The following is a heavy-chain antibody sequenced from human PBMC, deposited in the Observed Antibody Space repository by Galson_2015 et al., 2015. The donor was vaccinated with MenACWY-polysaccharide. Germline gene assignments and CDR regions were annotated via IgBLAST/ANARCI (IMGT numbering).Heavy chain of an antibody. J-gene: IGHJ4*02. CDR3: AKNTDDATDADILTGYYGGYFDY. CDR1: GFTFSAYG. CDR2: IRGGDGST. V-gene: IGHV3-23*01. D-gene: IGHD3-9*01. Sequence: SLRLSCAASGFTFSAYGMSWVRQAPGKGLEWVAAIRGGDGSTYYADSVKGRFTISRDNSKNTLYLQMSSLRAEDTAIYYCAKNTDDATDADILTGYYGGYFDYWGQGTLVTVSS.